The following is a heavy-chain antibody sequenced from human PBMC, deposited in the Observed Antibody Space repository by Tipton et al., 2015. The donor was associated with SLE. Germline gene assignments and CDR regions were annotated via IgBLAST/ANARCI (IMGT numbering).Heavy chain of an antibody. CDR3: ARPGSSVWYFDL. CDR1: GYSFTSYW. D-gene: IGHD2-15*01. J-gene: IGHJ2*01. CDR2: IYPGDSDT. V-gene: IGHV5-51*01. Sequence: QLVQSGAEVKKPGESLKISCKGSGYSFTSYWIGWVRQMPGKGLEWMGIIYPGDSDTRNSPSFQGQVTISADKSLSTAYLQWRRLTAADAAVYYCARPGSSVWYFDLWGRGTLVPVSS.